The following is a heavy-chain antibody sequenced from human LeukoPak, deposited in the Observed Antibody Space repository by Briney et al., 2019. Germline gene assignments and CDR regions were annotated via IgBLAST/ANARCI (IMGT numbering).Heavy chain of an antibody. Sequence: ASVKVSCKASGHTFTSFGVGWVRQAPGHGLEWMGWISAYNGNIDYARKFQGRVTMTTDTSTSTAHMELRSLTSDDTAVHYCARYIGAYDYIWGTYRSRYDYWGQGTLVIVSS. J-gene: IGHJ4*02. CDR2: ISAYNGNI. CDR3: ARYIGAYDYIWGTYRSRYDY. D-gene: IGHD3-16*02. CDR1: GHTFTSFG. V-gene: IGHV1-18*01.